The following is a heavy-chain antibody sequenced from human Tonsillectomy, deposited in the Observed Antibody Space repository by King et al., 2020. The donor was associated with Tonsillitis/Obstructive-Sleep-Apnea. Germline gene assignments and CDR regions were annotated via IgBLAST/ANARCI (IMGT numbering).Heavy chain of an antibody. CDR3: ARVLDYYDSSGYRAFDI. Sequence: VQLVESGGGLVQPGGSLRLSCAASGFTFSNFWMSWVRQAPGKGLEWVTNIKEDGSEKYYVDSVKGRFTISRDNAKNSMYLQMNSLRAEATAVYYWARVLDYYDSSGYRAFDIWGQGTMVTVSS. V-gene: IGHV3-7*03. CDR2: IKEDGSEK. D-gene: IGHD3-22*01. CDR1: GFTFSNFW. J-gene: IGHJ3*02.